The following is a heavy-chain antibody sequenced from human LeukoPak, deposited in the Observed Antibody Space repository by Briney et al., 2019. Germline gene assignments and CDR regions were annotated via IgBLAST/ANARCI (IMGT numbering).Heavy chain of an antibody. V-gene: IGHV4-34*01. J-gene: IGHJ4*02. CDR2: INHSGST. Sequence: SETLSLTCAVYGGSFSGYYWSWIRQPPGKGLEWIGEINHSGSTNYNPSLKSRVTISVDTSKNQFSLKLSSVTAADTAVYYCARVRDGYDYSPFDYWGQGTLVTVSS. CDR3: ARVRDGYDYSPFDY. CDR1: GGSFSGYY. D-gene: IGHD5-24*01.